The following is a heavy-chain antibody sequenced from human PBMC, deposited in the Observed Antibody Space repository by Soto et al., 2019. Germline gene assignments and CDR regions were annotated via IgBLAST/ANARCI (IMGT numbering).Heavy chain of an antibody. CDR1: GGTFSSYA. CDR3: ARGGTAMVISYYYYGMDV. CDR2: IIPIFGTA. D-gene: IGHD5-18*01. Sequence: GASVKVSCKASGGTFSSYAISWVRQAPGQGLEWMGGIIPIFGTANYAQKFQGRVTITADESTSTAYMELSSLRSEDTAVYYCARGGTAMVISYYYYGMDVWGQGTTVTVSS. V-gene: IGHV1-69*13. J-gene: IGHJ6*02.